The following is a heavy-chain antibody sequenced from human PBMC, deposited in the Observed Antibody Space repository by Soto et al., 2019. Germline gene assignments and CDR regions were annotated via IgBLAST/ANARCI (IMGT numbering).Heavy chain of an antibody. V-gene: IGHV4-34*01. J-gene: IGHJ4*02. CDR2: LNQSGST. CDR1: GGSFSGYY. CDR3: TRCEQRVYYLAN. D-gene: IGHD6-6*01. Sequence: QVQLQQGGAGLLKPSETLSRTGAVYGGSFSGYYCSWIRQPPGKGLEWSGELNQSGSTNYNPSLKRRVTISVDTSNNQFALKLTSVTAADTAVYYCTRCEQRVYYLANWGQGSLVAVAS.